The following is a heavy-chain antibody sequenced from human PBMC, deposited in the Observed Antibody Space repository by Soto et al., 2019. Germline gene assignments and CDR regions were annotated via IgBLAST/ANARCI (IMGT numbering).Heavy chain of an antibody. CDR2: INAGNGNT. V-gene: IGHV1-3*01. CDR3: AYYCTRCDWYDYLDY. J-gene: IGHJ4*02. D-gene: IGHD6-19*01. CDR1: GYTFTSYA. Sequence: GASVKVSCKASGYTFTSYAMHWVRQAPGQRLEWMGWINAGNGNTKYSQKFQGRVTITRDTSASTAYMELSSLRSEDTAVYYCAYYCTRCDWYDYLDYWGQGTLVTVSS.